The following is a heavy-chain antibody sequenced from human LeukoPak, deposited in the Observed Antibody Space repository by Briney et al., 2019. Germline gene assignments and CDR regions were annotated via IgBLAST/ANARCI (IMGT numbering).Heavy chain of an antibody. Sequence: ASVKVSCKASRYTFTSYYMHWVRQAPGQGLEWMGMINPSGGTTSYAQKFQGRVTMTSDTTTSTVYMELSSLRSEDTAVYYCAREPFYYDSSGYSGLRWGQGTLVTVSS. CDR2: INPSGGTT. D-gene: IGHD3-22*01. V-gene: IGHV1-46*01. J-gene: IGHJ1*01. CDR3: AREPFYYDSSGYSGLR. CDR1: RYTFTSYY.